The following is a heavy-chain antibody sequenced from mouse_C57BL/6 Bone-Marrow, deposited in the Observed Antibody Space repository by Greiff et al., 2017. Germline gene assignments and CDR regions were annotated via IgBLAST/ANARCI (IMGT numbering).Heavy chain of an antibody. CDR3: GRWGWLLRGGFAD. CDR1: GYTFTSYW. V-gene: IGHV1-50*01. Sequence: QQSCKASGYTFTSYWMQWVKQRPGQGLAWIGEIDPSDSYTNYNQKFKGKATLTVDTSSSTAYMQLSSMTSEDSAVYYCGRWGWLLRGGFADWGQGTLVTVSA. CDR2: IDPSDSYT. D-gene: IGHD2-3*01. J-gene: IGHJ3*01.